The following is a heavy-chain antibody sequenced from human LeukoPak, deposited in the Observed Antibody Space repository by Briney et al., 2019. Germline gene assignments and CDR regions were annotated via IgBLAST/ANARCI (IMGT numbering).Heavy chain of an antibody. V-gene: IGHV1-2*02. CDR2: FNSNSGGT. CDR1: GYTFTGYY. Sequence: ASVKVSCKASGYTFTGYYMHWVRQAPGQGLEWMGWFNSNSGGTNYAQKFQGRVTMTRDTSISTAYMELSRLRSDDTAVYYCASIYFLVATSQYYYYGMDVWGQGTTVTVSS. J-gene: IGHJ6*02. D-gene: IGHD2-15*01. CDR3: ASIYFLVATSQYYYYGMDV.